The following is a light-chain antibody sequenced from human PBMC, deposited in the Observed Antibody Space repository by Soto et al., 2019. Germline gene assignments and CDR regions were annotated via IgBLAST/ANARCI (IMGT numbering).Light chain of an antibody. CDR3: QSYDSSLSRYV. V-gene: IGLV1-40*01. CDR1: SSNFGAGYD. CDR2: TNT. Sequence: QSVLTQPPSVSGAPGQRVTISCTGGSSNFGAGYDVHWYQQLPGTAPKLLIHTNTNRPSGVPDRFSGSKSDTSASLAITGLPAEDEADYYCQSYDSSLSRYVFGTGTKLTVL. J-gene: IGLJ1*01.